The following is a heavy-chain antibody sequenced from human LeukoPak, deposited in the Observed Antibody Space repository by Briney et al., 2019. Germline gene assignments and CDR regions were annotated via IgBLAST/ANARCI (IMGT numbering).Heavy chain of an antibody. CDR2: ISGSSSYM. Sequence: GESLRLSCAASGFTFSTYSMNWVRQAPGKGLEWVSSISGSSSYMYYADSVKGRFTIARDNAKNSLYLQMDSLRAEDTAVYYCARDRAIAVAGNNFDYWGQGTLVIVSS. D-gene: IGHD6-19*01. V-gene: IGHV3-21*01. CDR3: ARDRAIAVAGNNFDY. J-gene: IGHJ4*02. CDR1: GFTFSTYS.